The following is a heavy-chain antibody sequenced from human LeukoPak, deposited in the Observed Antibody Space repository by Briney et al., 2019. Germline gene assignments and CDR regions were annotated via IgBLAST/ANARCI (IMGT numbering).Heavy chain of an antibody. CDR2: INHSGST. CDR1: GGSFSGYY. CDR3: ASRYGSGSYYTYYYYGMDV. D-gene: IGHD3-10*01. J-gene: IGHJ6*02. Sequence: PSETLSLTCAVYGGSFSGYYWSWIRQPPGEGLEWIGEINHSGSTNYNPSLKGRVTISVDTSKNQFSLKLSSVTAADTAVYYCASRYGSGSYYTYYYYGMDVWGQGTTVTVSS. V-gene: IGHV4-34*01.